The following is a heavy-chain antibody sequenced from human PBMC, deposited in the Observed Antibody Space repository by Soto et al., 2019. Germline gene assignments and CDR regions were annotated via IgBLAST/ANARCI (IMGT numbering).Heavy chain of an antibody. J-gene: IGHJ4*02. CDR3: ARGAGYSSSWPMGD. CDR2: IYYSGST. V-gene: IGHV4-31*03. CDR1: GGSISSGGYY. D-gene: IGHD6-13*01. Sequence: SETLSLTCTVSGGSISSGGYYWSWIRQHPGKGLEWIGYIYYSGSTYYNPSLKSRVTISVDTSKNQFSLKLSSVTAADTAVYYCARGAGYSSSWPMGDWGQGTLVTVSS.